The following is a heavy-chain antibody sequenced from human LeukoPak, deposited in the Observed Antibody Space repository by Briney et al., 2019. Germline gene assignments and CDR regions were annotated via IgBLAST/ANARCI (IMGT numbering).Heavy chain of an antibody. D-gene: IGHD6-13*01. Sequence: GASVKVSCKASGYTFTGYYMHWVRQAPGQGLEWMGWINPNSGGTNYAQKLQGRVTMTTDTSTSTAYMELRSLRSDDTAVYYCAGPSSVLAAGPIDYWGQGTLVTVSS. CDR3: AGPSSVLAAGPIDY. CDR2: INPNSGGT. CDR1: GYTFTGYY. V-gene: IGHV1-2*02. J-gene: IGHJ4*02.